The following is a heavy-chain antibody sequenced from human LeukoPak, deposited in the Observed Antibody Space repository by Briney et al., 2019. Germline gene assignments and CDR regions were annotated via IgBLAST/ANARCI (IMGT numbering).Heavy chain of an antibody. CDR1: GGTFSSYA. V-gene: IGHV1-69*05. D-gene: IGHD5-18*01. CDR3: ARVERGYSYARYAFGI. Sequence: SVKDSCKTSGGTFSSYAISWVRQAPGQGLEWMGGIIPIFGTANYAQKFHGRVTLTTDESTSTAYMELSSLRSEDTAVYYCARVERGYSYARYAFGIWGQGQIDTVSS. J-gene: IGHJ3*02. CDR2: IIPIFGTA.